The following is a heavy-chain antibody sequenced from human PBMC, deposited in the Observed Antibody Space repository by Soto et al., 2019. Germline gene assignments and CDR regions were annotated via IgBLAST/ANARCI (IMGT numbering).Heavy chain of an antibody. CDR2: IIPIFGTA. J-gene: IGHJ6*02. Sequence: GPSVKVSCKASGVTFSSYAISWVRQAPGQGLEWMGGIIPIFGTANYAQKFQGRVTITADESTSTAYMELSSLRSEDTAVYYCARDRFLEWHYSGYYYYGMDVWGQGTTVTVSS. CDR3: ARDRFLEWHYSGYYYYGMDV. D-gene: IGHD3-3*01. CDR1: GVTFSSYA. V-gene: IGHV1-69*13.